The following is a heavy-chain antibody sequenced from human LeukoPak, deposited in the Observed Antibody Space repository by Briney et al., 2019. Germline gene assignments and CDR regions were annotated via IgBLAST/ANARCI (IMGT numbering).Heavy chain of an antibody. Sequence: GGSLRLSCAASGLTFSSHWMSWVRQAPRKGLEWVANIKLDGSEKYYVDSVKGRFTISRDNAKKSLYLQMNSLRAEDTAVYYCATHVFSEVRYFDWSTNEWGQGTLVTVSS. CDR2: IKLDGSEK. V-gene: IGHV3-7*01. CDR1: GLTFSSHW. D-gene: IGHD3-9*01. J-gene: IGHJ4*02. CDR3: ATHVFSEVRYFDWSTNE.